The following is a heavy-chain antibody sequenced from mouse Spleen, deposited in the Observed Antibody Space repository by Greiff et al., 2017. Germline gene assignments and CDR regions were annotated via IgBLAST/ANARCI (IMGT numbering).Heavy chain of an antibody. D-gene: IGHD1-1*01. CDR3: ARYGSTSFAY. V-gene: IGHV1S81*02. CDR1: GYTFTSYW. CDR2: INPSNGRT. Sequence: QVQLQQPGAELVKPGASVKLSCKASGYTFTSYWMHWVKQRPGQGLEWIGEINPSNGRTNYNEKFKSKATLTVDKSSSTAYMQLSSLTSEDSAVYYCARYGSTSFAYWGQGTLVTVSA. J-gene: IGHJ3*01.